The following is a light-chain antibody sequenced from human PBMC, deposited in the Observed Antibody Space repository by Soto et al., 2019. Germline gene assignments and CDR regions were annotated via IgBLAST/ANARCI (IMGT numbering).Light chain of an antibody. Sequence: DSQMTQSPSTLSASVGDRVTITCRASQSISSWLAWYQQKPGKAPKLLIYKASSLESGVPSRFSGSGSGTEFTLTISSLQPDDFATYYCQQYTSYWTFRQGTKVDIK. V-gene: IGKV1-5*03. CDR3: QQYTSYWT. CDR1: QSISSW. J-gene: IGKJ1*01. CDR2: KAS.